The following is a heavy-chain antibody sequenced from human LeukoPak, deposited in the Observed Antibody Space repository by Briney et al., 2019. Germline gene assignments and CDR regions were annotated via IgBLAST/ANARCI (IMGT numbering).Heavy chain of an antibody. CDR2: IKSKTDGGTT. CDR3: TTGIVIIPAKIYGMDV. V-gene: IGHV3-15*07. D-gene: IGHD2-2*01. J-gene: IGHJ6*02. CDR1: GFTFSNAW. Sequence: PGGSLRLSCAASGFTFSNAWINWVRQAPGKGLEWVGRIKSKTDGGTTDYAAPVKGRFTISRDGSKNTLDLQMNSLKTEDTAVYYCTTGIVIIPAKIYGMDVWGQGTTVTVSS.